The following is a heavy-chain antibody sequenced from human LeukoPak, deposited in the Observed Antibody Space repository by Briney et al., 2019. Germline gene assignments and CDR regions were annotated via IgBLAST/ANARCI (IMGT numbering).Heavy chain of an antibody. CDR1: GYSINNYW. Sequence: GESLQISCQGSGYSINNYWIGWVRQMPGKGLEWMGIIYPADSDIRYSPSFQGQVTISADKSISTACLQWSSLKASDTAMYYCARREYCSGGSCYTWFDPWGQGTLVTVSS. V-gene: IGHV5-51*01. J-gene: IGHJ5*02. D-gene: IGHD2-15*01. CDR2: IYPADSDI. CDR3: ARREYCSGGSCYTWFDP.